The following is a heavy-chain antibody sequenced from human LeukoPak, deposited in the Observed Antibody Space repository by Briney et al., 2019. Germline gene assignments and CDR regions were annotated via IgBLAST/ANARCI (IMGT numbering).Heavy chain of an antibody. D-gene: IGHD3-16*01. J-gene: IGHJ5*02. Sequence: SETLSLTCTVSGGSISSGDYYWSWIRQPPGKGLEWIGSIYYSGNTYYNPSLKSRVSISIDTPKNQLSLRLNSVTAADTAVYYCAGTHPGPHWGTLPINWFDPWGRGTLVTVSS. V-gene: IGHV4-39*07. CDR2: IYYSGNT. CDR1: GGSISSGDYY. CDR3: AGTHPGPHWGTLPINWFDP.